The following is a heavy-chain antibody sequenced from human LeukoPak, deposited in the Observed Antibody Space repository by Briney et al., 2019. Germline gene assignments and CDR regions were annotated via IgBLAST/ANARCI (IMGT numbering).Heavy chain of an antibody. Sequence: PGGSLRLSCAASAFIFHDHGMSWVRQGPGKGLEWVSGINWDGTSTGYADSVKGRFTISRDNAKNSLYLQMNSLRVEDTALYYCASGDMKGWYFDRWGQGTLVTVSS. CDR2: INWDGTST. CDR3: ASGDMKGWYFDR. D-gene: IGHD6-19*01. CDR1: AFIFHDHG. V-gene: IGHV3-20*04. J-gene: IGHJ4*02.